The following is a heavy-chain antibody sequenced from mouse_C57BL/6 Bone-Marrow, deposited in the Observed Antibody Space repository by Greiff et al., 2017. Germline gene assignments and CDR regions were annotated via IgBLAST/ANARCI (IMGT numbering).Heavy chain of an antibody. V-gene: IGHV1-26*01. Sequence: EVQLQQSGPELVKPGASVKISCKASGYTFTDYYMNWVKQSHGKSLEWIGDINPNNGGTSYNQKFKGKATLTVDKSSSTAYMGLRSLTSEDSAVYYCARRDYWGQGTTLTVSS. J-gene: IGHJ2*01. CDR2: INPNNGGT. CDR3: ARRDY. CDR1: GYTFTDYY.